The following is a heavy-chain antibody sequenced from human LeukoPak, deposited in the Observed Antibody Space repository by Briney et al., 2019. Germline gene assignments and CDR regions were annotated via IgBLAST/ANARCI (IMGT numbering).Heavy chain of an antibody. J-gene: IGHJ4*02. Sequence: GGSLRLSCAASGFTFSSYAMSGVRQAPGKGLEWVSAISGSGGSTYYADSVKGRFTISRDNSKNTLYLQMNSLRAEDTAVYYCAKSSTYYDILTGYLGHYFDYWGQGTLVTVSS. CDR3: AKSSTYYDILTGYLGHYFDY. CDR1: GFTFSSYA. CDR2: ISGSGGST. V-gene: IGHV3-23*01. D-gene: IGHD3-9*01.